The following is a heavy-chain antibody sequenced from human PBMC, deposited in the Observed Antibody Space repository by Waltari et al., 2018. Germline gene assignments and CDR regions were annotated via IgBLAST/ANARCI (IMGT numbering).Heavy chain of an antibody. D-gene: IGHD3-22*01. J-gene: IGHJ3*01. CDR2: ISGSGAGT. CDR3: AKDRGFYDASGYYDAFDL. V-gene: IGHV3-23*01. CDR1: GFTFSNYA. Sequence: EVQLLESGGGLAQPGGSLRLSCEAPGFTFSNYAMGWVRQAPGKGLEGVSSISGSGAGTYYADSVNGRFTISRDNSKNTVFLYMSSLRAVDTAIYFCAKDRGFYDASGYYDAFDLWGQGTMVTVSS.